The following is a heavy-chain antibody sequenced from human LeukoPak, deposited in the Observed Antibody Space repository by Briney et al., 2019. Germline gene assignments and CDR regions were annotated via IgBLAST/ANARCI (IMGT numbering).Heavy chain of an antibody. Sequence: GGSLRLSCAASGFTFSSYAMHWVRQAPGKGLEWVAVISYDGSNKYYADSVKGRFTISRDNSKNTLYPQMNSLRAEDTAVYYCARANSVLGDDAFDIWGQGTMVTVSS. J-gene: IGHJ3*02. V-gene: IGHV3-30*04. CDR2: ISYDGSNK. D-gene: IGHD2/OR15-2a*01. CDR1: GFTFSSYA. CDR3: ARANSVLGDDAFDI.